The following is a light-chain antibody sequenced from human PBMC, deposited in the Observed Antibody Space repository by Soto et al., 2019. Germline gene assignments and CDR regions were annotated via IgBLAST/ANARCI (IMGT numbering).Light chain of an antibody. CDR1: QNIFSS. J-gene: IGKJ5*01. CDR2: AAS. CDR3: QQSYNSPPIT. V-gene: IGKV1-39*01. Sequence: DIQMTQSTSSLSASVGDRVTITCRAGQNIFSSLNWYQHKPGKAPKLLIYAASSLQTGVPSRFSGSGSGTDFTLTISALQPEDFATYYCQQSYNSPPITFGQGTRLENK.